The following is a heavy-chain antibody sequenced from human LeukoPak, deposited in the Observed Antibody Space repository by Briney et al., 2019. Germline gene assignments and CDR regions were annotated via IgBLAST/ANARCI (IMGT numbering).Heavy chain of an antibody. CDR2: IGSSSSYI. J-gene: IGHJ4*02. D-gene: IGHD5-24*01. V-gene: IGHV3-21*01. CDR1: GFTLSTHS. CDR3: ARGRDGYNPDY. Sequence: PGGSLRLSCAASGFTLSTHSMNWVRQAPGKGLEWVSSIGSSSSYIYYADSVKGRFTISRDNAKNSVYLQMNSLRAEDTSVYYCARGRDGYNPDYWGQGTLVTVSS.